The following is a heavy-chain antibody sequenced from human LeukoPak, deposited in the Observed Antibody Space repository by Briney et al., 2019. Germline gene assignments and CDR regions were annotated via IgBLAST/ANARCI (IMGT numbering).Heavy chain of an antibody. V-gene: IGHV1-18*01. CDR3: AREMPSVMITFGGVIALDY. D-gene: IGHD3-16*02. CDR1: GYTFTSYG. J-gene: IGHJ4*02. Sequence: ASVKVSCKASGYTFTSYGISWVRQAPGQGLEWMGWISAYNGNTNYAQKLQGRVTMTTDTSTSTAYMELRSLRSDDTAVYYCAREMPSVMITFGGVIALDYWGQGTLVTVSS. CDR2: ISAYNGNT.